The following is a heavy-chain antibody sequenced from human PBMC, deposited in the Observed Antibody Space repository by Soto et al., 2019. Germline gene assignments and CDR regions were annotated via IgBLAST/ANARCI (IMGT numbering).Heavy chain of an antibody. CDR3: ARVDYGSWSYQDY. J-gene: IGHJ4*02. CDR2: TRNKANSYTT. CDR1: GFTFSDHY. D-gene: IGHD3-10*01. V-gene: IGHV3-72*01. Sequence: PGGSLRLSCAASGFTFSDHYMDWVRQAPGKGLEWVGRTRNKANSYTTEYAASVKGRFTISRDDSKNSLYLQMNSLKTEDTAVYYCARVDYGSWSYQDYWGQGTLVTVSS.